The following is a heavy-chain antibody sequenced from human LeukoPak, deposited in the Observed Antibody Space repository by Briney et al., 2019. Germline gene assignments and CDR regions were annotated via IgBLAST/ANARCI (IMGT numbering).Heavy chain of an antibody. CDR2: MNPNSGNT. CDR3: ARGADHDSYYYYYYMDV. CDR1: GYTFTSYD. J-gene: IGHJ6*03. V-gene: IGHV1-8*01. Sequence: ASVTVSFKASGYTFTSYDINWVRQATGQGLEWMGWMNPNSGNTGYARKFQGRVTMTRNTSISTAYMELSSLRSEDTAVYYCARGADHDSYYYYYYMDVWGKGTTVTVSS. D-gene: IGHD1-1*01.